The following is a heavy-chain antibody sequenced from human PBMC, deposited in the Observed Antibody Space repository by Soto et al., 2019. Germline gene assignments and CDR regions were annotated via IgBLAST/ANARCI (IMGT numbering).Heavy chain of an antibody. CDR2: MYYIGST. Sequence: LSLTCTVSGGSISSGGYCWSWIRQHPGKGLEWIGYMYYIGSTYYNPSLKSRISMSLDMSNNQFSLRLSSVTAADTAVYYCAREYGDQNWLDPWGQGTLVTVSS. D-gene: IGHD2-21*02. J-gene: IGHJ5*02. CDR3: AREYGDQNWLDP. V-gene: IGHV4-31*03. CDR1: GGSISSGGYC.